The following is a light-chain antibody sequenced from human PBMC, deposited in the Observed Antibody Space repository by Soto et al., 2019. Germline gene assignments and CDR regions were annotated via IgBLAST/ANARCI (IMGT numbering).Light chain of an antibody. CDR2: GVS. CDR1: SSDVGGYND. Sequence: QSALTQPASVSGSPGQSITISCTGTSSDVGGYNDVSWYQQHPGKAPKLMIYGVSDRPSGVSTRFSGSKSGNTASLTISGLQAEDEAEYFCNSYTSSSTLYVFGTGTKVTVL. J-gene: IGLJ1*01. CDR3: NSYTSSSTLYV. V-gene: IGLV2-14*01.